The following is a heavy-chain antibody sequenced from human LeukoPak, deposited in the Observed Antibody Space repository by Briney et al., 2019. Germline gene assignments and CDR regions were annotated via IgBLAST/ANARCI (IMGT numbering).Heavy chain of an antibody. V-gene: IGHV4-61*02. CDR1: GCSISSGSYY. J-gene: IGHJ4*02. CDR2: IYTSGST. CDR3: ARGSATYYYDSSGYYLDY. D-gene: IGHD3-22*01. Sequence: SETLSLTCTVSGCSISSGSYYWSWIRQPAGKGLEWIVRIYTSGSTNYNPSLKSRVTISVDTYKNQFSLKLSSVTAADTALYYCARGSATYYYDSSGYYLDYWGQGTLVTVSS.